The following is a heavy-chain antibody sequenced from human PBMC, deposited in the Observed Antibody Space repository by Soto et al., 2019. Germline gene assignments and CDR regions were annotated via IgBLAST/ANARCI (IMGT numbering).Heavy chain of an antibody. CDR3: AADYYDSSGYYLTNAFDI. Sequence: SGKVSCKASGFTFTSSAVQWVRQARGQRLEWIGWIVVGSGNTNYAQKFQERVTITRDMSTSTAYMELSSLRSEDTAVYYCAADYYDSSGYYLTNAFDIWGQGTMVTVSS. CDR2: IVVGSGNT. V-gene: IGHV1-58*01. J-gene: IGHJ3*02. CDR1: GFTFTSSA. D-gene: IGHD3-22*01.